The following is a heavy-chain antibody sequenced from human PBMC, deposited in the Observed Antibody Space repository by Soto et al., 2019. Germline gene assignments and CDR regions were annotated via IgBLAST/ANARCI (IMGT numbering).Heavy chain of an antibody. CDR2: INTDGSVA. V-gene: IGHV3-74*01. D-gene: IGHD2-21*01. CDR1: GFTFSGSA. Sequence: GGSLRLSCAVSGFTFSGSAMHWVRHASGKGLVWVSRINTDGSVARYVDSVKGRFTISRDNAKNTLYLHMNSLRAEDTDVYYCVRDMQLWRLECWGQVTLVTVCS. CDR3: VRDMQLWRLEC. J-gene: IGHJ4*02.